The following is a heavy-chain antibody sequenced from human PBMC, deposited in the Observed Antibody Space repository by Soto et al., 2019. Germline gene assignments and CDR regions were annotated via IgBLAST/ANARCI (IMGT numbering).Heavy chain of an antibody. D-gene: IGHD3-16*02. CDR2: ISSSGSTI. J-gene: IGHJ4*02. V-gene: IGHV3-48*04. CDR1: GFTFSSYS. Sequence: GGSLRLSCAASGFTFSSYSMNWVRQAPGKGLEWVSYISSSGSTIYYADSVKGRFTISRDNAKNSLYLQMNSLRAEDTAVYYCARNYDYVWGSYRSQPIFDYWGQGTLVTVSS. CDR3: ARNYDYVWGSYRSQPIFDY.